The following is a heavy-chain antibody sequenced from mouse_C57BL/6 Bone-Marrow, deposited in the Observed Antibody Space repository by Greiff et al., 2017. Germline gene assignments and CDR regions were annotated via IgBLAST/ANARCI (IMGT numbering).Heavy chain of an antibody. CDR1: GFHIKDDY. CDR2: IDPENGDT. J-gene: IGHJ3*01. V-gene: IGHV14-4*01. CDR3: SGTLFAY. D-gene: IGHD1-1*01. Sequence: VQLQQSGAELVRPGASVKLSCTASGFHIKDDYMHWVKQRPEQGLEWIGWIDPENGDTEYASKFQGKATITADTSSNTAYLQLSSLTSEDTAVYYCSGTLFAYWGQGTLVTVSA.